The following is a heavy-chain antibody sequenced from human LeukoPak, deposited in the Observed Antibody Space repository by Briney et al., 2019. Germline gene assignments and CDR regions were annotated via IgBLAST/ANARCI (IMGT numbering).Heavy chain of an antibody. CDR2: IYYSGST. CDR3: AREGSFLDY. V-gene: IGHV4-59*01. Sequence: SETQSLTCTVSGGSISSYYWSWIRQPPGKGLEWIGYIYYSGSTNYNPSLKSRVTISVDTSKNQFSLKLSSVTAADTAVYYCAREGSFLDYWGQGTLVMVS. J-gene: IGHJ4*02. CDR1: GGSISSYY.